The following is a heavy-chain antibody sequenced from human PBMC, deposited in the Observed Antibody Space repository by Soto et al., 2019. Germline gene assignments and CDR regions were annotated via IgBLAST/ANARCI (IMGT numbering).Heavy chain of an antibody. CDR2: IYYSGST. Sequence: SETLSLTCTVSGGSISSSSYYWGWIRQPPGKGLEWIGSIYYSGSTYYNPSLKSRVTISVDTSKNQFSLKLSSVTAADTAVYYCAKDGGWLGTYWGQGTLVTVSS. D-gene: IGHD3-16*01. V-gene: IGHV4-39*02. J-gene: IGHJ4*02. CDR1: GGSISSSSYY. CDR3: AKDGGWLGTY.